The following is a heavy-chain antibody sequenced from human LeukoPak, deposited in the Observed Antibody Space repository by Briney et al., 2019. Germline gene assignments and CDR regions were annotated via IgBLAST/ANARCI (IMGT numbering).Heavy chain of an antibody. CDR1: GFTLSSYA. J-gene: IGHJ6*03. Sequence: RSGGSLRLSCVASGFTLSSYAVSWVRQAPGKGLQWVSSLGISGDYTWYADSVKGRFTISRDNSKNTLYLQMNSLRAEDTAVYYCARPHDYRNYYYYMDVWGKGTTVTISS. V-gene: IGHV3-23*01. CDR2: LGISGDYT. CDR3: ARPHDYRNYYYYMDV. D-gene: IGHD4-11*01.